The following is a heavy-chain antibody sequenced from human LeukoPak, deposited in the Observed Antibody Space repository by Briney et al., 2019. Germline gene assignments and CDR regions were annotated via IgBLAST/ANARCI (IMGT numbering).Heavy chain of an antibody. CDR1: GFTFSSYA. CDR3: ARAKMTQNRPDAFDI. V-gene: IGHV4-34*01. CDR2: INHSGST. J-gene: IGHJ3*02. D-gene: IGHD2-21*02. Sequence: PGGSLRLSCAASGFTFSSYAMSWVRQAPGKGLEWIGEINHSGSTNYNPSLKSRVTISVDTSKNQFSLKLSSVTAADTAVYYCARAKMTQNRPDAFDIWGQGTMVTVSS.